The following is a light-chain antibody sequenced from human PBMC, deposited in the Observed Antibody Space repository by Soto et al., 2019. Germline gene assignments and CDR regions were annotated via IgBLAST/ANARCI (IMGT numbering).Light chain of an antibody. V-gene: IGKV1-5*01. CDR3: QQYNSYSWT. CDR1: QSISSW. CDR2: DAS. J-gene: IGKJ1*01. Sequence: DIQMTQSPSTLSASVGDRVTITCRASQSISSWLAWYQQKPGKAPKLLIYDASSLESGVPSRFSGSGSGTEFTLTISSLQPDDFATYYCQQYNSYSWTVGQGTKVELK.